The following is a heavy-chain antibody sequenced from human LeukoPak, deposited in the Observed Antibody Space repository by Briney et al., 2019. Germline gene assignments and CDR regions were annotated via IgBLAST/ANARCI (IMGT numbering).Heavy chain of an antibody. CDR1: GGSISSGGYY. Sequence: SETLSLTCTVSGGSISSGGYYWSWIRQHPGKGLEWIGYIYYSGSTYYNPSLKSRVTISVDTSKNQFSLKLSSVTAADTAVYYCARDSVLRGYFDYWGQGTLVTVSS. CDR2: IYYSGST. J-gene: IGHJ4*02. CDR3: ARDSVLRGYFDY. D-gene: IGHD6-6*01. V-gene: IGHV4-31*03.